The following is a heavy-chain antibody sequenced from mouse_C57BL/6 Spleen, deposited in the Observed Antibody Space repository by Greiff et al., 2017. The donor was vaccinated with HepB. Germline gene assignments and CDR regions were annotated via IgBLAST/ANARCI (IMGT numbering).Heavy chain of an antibody. D-gene: IGHD2-3*01. V-gene: IGHV1-64*01. CDR2: IHPNSGST. Sequence: VQLQQPGAELVKPGASVKLSCKASGYTFTSYWMHWVKQRPGQGLEWIGMIHPNSGSTNYNEKFKSKATLTVDKSSSTAYMQLSSLTSEDSAVYYCARSGDGYYYAIDYWGQGTSVTVSS. CDR3: ARSGDGYYYAIDY. CDR1: GYTFTSYW. J-gene: IGHJ4*01.